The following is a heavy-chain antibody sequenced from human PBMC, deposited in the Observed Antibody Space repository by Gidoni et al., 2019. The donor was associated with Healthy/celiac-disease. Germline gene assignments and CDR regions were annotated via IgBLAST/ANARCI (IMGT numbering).Heavy chain of an antibody. CDR3: VRSSSWYYFDY. CDR2: ISYDGSNK. J-gene: IGHJ4*02. D-gene: IGHD6-13*01. Sequence: QVQLVESGGCVVLPRRSLSLSCAVAGFTFSSYGMHWVRQAPGKGLEWVAVISYDGSNKYYADSVKGRFTISRDNSKNTLYLQMNSLRAEDTAVYYCVRSSSWYYFDYWGQGTLVTVSS. CDR1: GFTFSSYG. V-gene: IGHV3-30*03.